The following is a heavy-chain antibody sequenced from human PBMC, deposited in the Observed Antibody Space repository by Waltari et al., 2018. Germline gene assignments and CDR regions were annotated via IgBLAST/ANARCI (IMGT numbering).Heavy chain of an antibody. Sequence: QLQLQESGPGLVKPSETLSLTCTVSGGSISSSRYYWGWIRQPPGKGREWIGSIFYSGSTYYNPSLKSRVTMSVDTSKNQFSLRLTSVTAADTAVYYCARLDNYDSGSYGFDWWGQGTLVTVSS. V-gene: IGHV4-39*01. D-gene: IGHD3-10*01. J-gene: IGHJ4*02. CDR1: GGSISSSRYY. CDR2: IFYSGST. CDR3: ARLDNYDSGSYGFDW.